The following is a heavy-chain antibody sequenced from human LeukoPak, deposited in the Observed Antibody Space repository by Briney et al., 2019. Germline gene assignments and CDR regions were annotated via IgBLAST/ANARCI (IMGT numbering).Heavy chain of an antibody. CDR1: GFNFANHA. D-gene: IGHD2-21*02. J-gene: IGHJ4*02. CDR2: ISGGGDTT. CDR3: VREDTPATANY. V-gene: IGHV3-23*01. Sequence: GGSLRLSCAASGFNFANHAMSWVRQTPGKGLEWVSAISGGGDTTYYADSVTGRFTISRDNSKDTLFLQMHSLRPGDTAVYYCVREDTPATANYWGQGTLVTISS.